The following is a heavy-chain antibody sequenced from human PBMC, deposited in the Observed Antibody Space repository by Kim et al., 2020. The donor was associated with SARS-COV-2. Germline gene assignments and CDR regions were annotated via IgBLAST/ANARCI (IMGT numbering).Heavy chain of an antibody. CDR1: GGSFDNYY. D-gene: IGHD3-10*01. CDR3: ARVGRGYGSGNNYKGYHYYMDV. V-gene: IGHV4-34*01. J-gene: IGHJ6*03. CDR2: INHSGGT. Sequence: SETLSLTCVVYGGSFDNYYWNWIRQSPGKGLEWIGEINHSGGTNYAPSLKSRVTISLDTSKNQFSLKLTSVTAADTAVYYCARVGRGYGSGNNYKGYHYYMDVWGEGTAVTVFS.